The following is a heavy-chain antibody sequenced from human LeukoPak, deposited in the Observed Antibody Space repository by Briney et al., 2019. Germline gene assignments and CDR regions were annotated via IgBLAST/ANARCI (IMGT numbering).Heavy chain of an antibody. V-gene: IGHV3-72*01. J-gene: IGHJ4*02. CDR1: GFTFSDHY. CDR2: TRNKANSYTT. Sequence: PGGSLRLSCAASGFTFSDHYMDWVRQAPGKGLEWVGRTRNKANSYTTEYAASVKGRFTISRDDSKNSLCLQMNSLKTEDTAVYYCARGPLDYWGQGTLVTVSS. CDR3: ARGPLDY.